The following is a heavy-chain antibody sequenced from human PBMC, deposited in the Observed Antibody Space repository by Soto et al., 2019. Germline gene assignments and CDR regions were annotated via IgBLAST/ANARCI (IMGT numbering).Heavy chain of an antibody. D-gene: IGHD6-6*01. Sequence: GGSLRLSCAASGFTFDDYAMHWVRQAPRKGLEWVSGISWNSGSIGYADSVKGRFTISRDNAKNSLYLQMNSLRAEDTALYYCAKDLLVEYSSSSGGAFDIWGQGTMVTVSS. V-gene: IGHV3-9*01. J-gene: IGHJ3*02. CDR1: GFTFDDYA. CDR3: AKDLLVEYSSSSGGAFDI. CDR2: ISWNSGSI.